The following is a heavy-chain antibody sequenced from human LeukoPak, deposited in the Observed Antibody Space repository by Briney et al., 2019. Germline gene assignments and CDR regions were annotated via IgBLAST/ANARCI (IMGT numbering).Heavy chain of an antibody. Sequence: GGSLRLSCAASGFTLSSYAMSWVRQAPGKGLEWVSAISGSGGTTYHADSVKGRFTFSRDNSKNTLYLQMNSLRAEDTAVYYCAKVAYGAYTDFDYWGQGTLVTVSS. J-gene: IGHJ4*02. CDR3: AKVAYGAYTDFDY. D-gene: IGHD4/OR15-4a*01. CDR2: ISGSGGTT. CDR1: GFTLSSYA. V-gene: IGHV3-23*01.